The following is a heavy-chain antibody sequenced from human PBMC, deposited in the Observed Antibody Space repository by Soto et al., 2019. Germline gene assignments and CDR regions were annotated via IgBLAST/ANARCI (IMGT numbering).Heavy chain of an antibody. J-gene: IGHJ6*02. D-gene: IGHD3-22*01. CDR2: IWHDGSKK. V-gene: IGHV3-33*01. Sequence: GGSLRLSCAASGFTFSNDGMHWVRQAPGKGLEWVAVIWHDGSKKYYAESVKGRFTISRDNSKNTLYLQMNSLRAEDTAVYYCARYVSSGSMDVWGQGTTVTVSS. CDR3: ARYVSSGSMDV. CDR1: GFTFSNDG.